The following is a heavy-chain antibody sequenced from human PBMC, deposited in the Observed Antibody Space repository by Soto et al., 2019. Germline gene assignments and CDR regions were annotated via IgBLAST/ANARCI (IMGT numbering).Heavy chain of an antibody. CDR1: GFTFSSYS. CDR2: ISSSSSTI. V-gene: IGHV3-48*02. CDR3: ARERYSSGLNWFDP. Sequence: EVQLVESGGGLVQPGGSLRLSCAASGFTFSSYSMNWVGQAPGKGLEWVSYISSSSSTIYYADSVKGRFTISRDNAKNSLYLQMNSLRDEDTAVYYCARERYSSGLNWFDPWGQGTLVTVSS. J-gene: IGHJ5*02. D-gene: IGHD6-19*01.